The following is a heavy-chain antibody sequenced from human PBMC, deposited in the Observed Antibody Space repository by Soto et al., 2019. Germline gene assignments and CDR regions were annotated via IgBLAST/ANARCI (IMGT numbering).Heavy chain of an antibody. CDR1: GYTFSGYY. CDR3: AREGTGYSAFDI. J-gene: IGHJ3*02. D-gene: IGHD3-9*01. CDR2: INPKSGGT. V-gene: IGHV1-2*02. Sequence: AASVKVSCKASGYTFSGYYMHWVRQAPGQGLEWMGWINPKSGGTKYVQKFQGRVTMTRDTSSNTVYMDLSRLTSDDTAVYYCAREGTGYSAFDIWGQGTMVT.